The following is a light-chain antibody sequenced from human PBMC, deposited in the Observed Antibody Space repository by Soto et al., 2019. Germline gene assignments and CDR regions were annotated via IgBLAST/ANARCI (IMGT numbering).Light chain of an antibody. J-gene: IGKJ1*01. CDR2: GAS. CDR1: QSVRSN. CDR3: QQYGSTPPT. V-gene: IGKV3-15*01. Sequence: EVVMTQSPATLSVSPGERVTLSCRASQSVRSNLAWYQQKPGQSPRLLIYGASTRATGIPARFSGSGSGTEFTLTISSLRPEDFAVYYCQQYGSTPPTFGQGTKVDIK.